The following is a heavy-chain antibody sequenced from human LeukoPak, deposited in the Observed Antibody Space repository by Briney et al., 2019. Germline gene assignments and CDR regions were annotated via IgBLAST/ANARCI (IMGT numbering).Heavy chain of an antibody. Sequence: PSETLSLTCAVSGGSVTSGAYSWTWIRQPPGKGLEWIGYFYHSGSTYYNPSLKSRVTISVDRSKNQLSLKLGSVTAADTAVYYCASVPAAAHRGYFGFWGQGTLVTVSS. CDR2: FYHSGST. J-gene: IGHJ4*02. V-gene: IGHV4-30-2*01. CDR3: ASVPAAAHRGYFGF. CDR1: GGSVTSGAYS. D-gene: IGHD6-13*01.